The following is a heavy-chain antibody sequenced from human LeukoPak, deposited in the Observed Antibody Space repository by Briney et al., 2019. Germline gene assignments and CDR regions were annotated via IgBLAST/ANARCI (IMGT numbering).Heavy chain of an antibody. Sequence: GGSLRLSCAASGFTFSSYAMSWVRQAPGKGLEWVSAISGSGGSTYYADSVKGRFTISRDNSKNTLYLQMNSLRAEDTAVYYCARDSYYYDSSGYSGTDYWGQGTLVTVSS. CDR1: GFTFSSYA. D-gene: IGHD3-22*01. CDR3: ARDSYYYDSSGYSGTDY. V-gene: IGHV3-23*01. J-gene: IGHJ4*02. CDR2: ISGSGGST.